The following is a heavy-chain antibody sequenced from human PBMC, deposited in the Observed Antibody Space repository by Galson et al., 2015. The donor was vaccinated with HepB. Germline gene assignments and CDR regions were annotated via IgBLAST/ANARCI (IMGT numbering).Heavy chain of an antibody. Sequence: SLRLSCAASGFTFSSYGMHWVRQAPGKGLEWVAVISYDGSNKYYADSVKGRFTISRDNSKNTLYLQMNSLRAEDTAVYYCAKGAGGSYWDYWGQGTLVTVSS. CDR1: GFTFSSYG. J-gene: IGHJ4*02. V-gene: IGHV3-30*18. CDR2: ISYDGSNK. CDR3: AKGAGGSYWDY. D-gene: IGHD1-26*01.